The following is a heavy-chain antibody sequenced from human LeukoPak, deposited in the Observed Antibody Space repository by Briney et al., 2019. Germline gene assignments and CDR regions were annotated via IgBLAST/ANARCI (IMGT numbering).Heavy chain of an antibody. D-gene: IGHD3-10*01. V-gene: IGHV3-66*01. CDR2: IYSGGST. J-gene: IGHJ4*02. CDR1: GFTVSSSF. CDR3: TKDHGSGSYYFDY. Sequence: PGGSLRLSCAASGFTVSSSFMSWVRQAPGKGLEWVSVIYSGGSTYYADSVKGRFTISRDNSKNTLYLQMNSLKTEDTAVYYCTKDHGSGSYYFDYWGQGTLVTVSS.